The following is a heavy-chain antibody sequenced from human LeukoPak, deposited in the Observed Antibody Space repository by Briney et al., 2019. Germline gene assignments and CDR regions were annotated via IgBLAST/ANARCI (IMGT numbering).Heavy chain of an antibody. CDR1: GFTFSHYA. CDR3: ARALGYGMDV. V-gene: IGHV3-30-3*01. J-gene: IGHJ6*02. Sequence: GRSLRLSCAASGFTFSHYAIHWVRQAPGKGLEWAAVISYDGNNKYYADSVKGRFTISRDNSKNTLYLQMNSLRAEDTAVYYCARALGYGMDVWGQGTTVTVSS. CDR2: ISYDGNNK.